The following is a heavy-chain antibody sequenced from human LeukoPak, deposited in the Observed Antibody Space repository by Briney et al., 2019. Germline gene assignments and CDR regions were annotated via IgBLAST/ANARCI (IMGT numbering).Heavy chain of an antibody. CDR1: GFTFSSYS. V-gene: IGHV3-48*04. CDR3: ARLRGYSYGYADY. J-gene: IGHJ4*02. D-gene: IGHD5-18*01. CDR2: ISSSGSTI. Sequence: GGSLRLSCAASGFTFSSYSMNWVRQAPGKGLEWVSYISSSGSTIDYADSVKGRFTISRDNAKNSLYLQMNSLRAEDTAVYYCARLRGYSYGYADYWGQGTLVTVSS.